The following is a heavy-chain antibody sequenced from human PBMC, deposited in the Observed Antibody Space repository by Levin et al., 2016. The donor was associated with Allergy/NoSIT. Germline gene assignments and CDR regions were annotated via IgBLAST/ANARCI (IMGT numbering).Heavy chain of an antibody. CDR2: INTDGSTT. Sequence: GESLKISCVGSGFTFTNYWLHWVRQAPGKGLVWVSRINTDGSTTDYADSVKGRFIVSRDNTKNTMYLQMNSLTTEDTGVYYCTRAGSYRSDYWGQGTLVTVSS. J-gene: IGHJ4*02. CDR3: TRAGSYRSDY. D-gene: IGHD3-16*02. V-gene: IGHV3-74*01. CDR1: GFTFTNYW.